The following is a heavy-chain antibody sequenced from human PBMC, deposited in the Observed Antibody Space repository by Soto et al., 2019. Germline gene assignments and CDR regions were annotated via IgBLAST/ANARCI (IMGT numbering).Heavy chain of an antibody. V-gene: IGHV3-23*01. D-gene: IGHD2-15*01. CDR2: ISGSGGST. Sequence: PGGSLRLSCAASGFTFSSYAMGWVRQAPGKGLEWVSAISGSGGSTYYADSVKGRFTISRDNSKNTLYLQMNSLRAEDTAVYYCAKAVVGRAYYYYGMDVWGQRTTVTVSS. CDR1: GFTFSSYA. CDR3: AKAVVGRAYYYYGMDV. J-gene: IGHJ6*02.